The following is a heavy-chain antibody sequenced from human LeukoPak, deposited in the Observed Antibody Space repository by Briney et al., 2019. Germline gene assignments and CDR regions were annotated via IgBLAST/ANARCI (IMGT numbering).Heavy chain of an antibody. J-gene: IGHJ6*02. CDR2: INSDGSST. Sequence: GGSLRLSCAASGFTFSSYWMHWVRQAPGKGLVWVSRINSDGSSTSYADSVKGRFTISRDNAKNTLYLQMNSLRAEDTAVYYCARALPNPICSSTSCYTFPPYYYYGMDVWGQGTTVTVSS. CDR1: GFTFSSYW. CDR3: ARALPNPICSSTSCYTFPPYYYYGMDV. D-gene: IGHD2-2*02. V-gene: IGHV3-74*01.